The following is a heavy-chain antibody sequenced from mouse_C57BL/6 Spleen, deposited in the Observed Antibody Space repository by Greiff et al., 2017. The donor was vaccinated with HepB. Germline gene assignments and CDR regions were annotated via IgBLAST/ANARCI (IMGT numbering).Heavy chain of an antibody. CDR1: GYTFTSYW. V-gene: IGHV1-55*01. D-gene: IGHD2-4*01. CDR3: ARSAYEYDPLAY. J-gene: IGHJ3*01. CDR2: IYPGSGST. Sequence: VQLQQPGAELVKPGASVKMSCKASGYTFTSYWITWVKQRPGQGLEWIGDIYPGSGSTNYNEKFKSKATLTVDTSSSTAYMQLSSLTSEDSAVYYCARSAYEYDPLAYWGQGTLVTVSA.